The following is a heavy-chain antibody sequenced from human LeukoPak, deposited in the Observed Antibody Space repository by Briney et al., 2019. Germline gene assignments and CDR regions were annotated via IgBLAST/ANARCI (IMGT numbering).Heavy chain of an antibody. CDR2: ICSSGST. Sequence: PSETLSLTCTVSGGSISSYYWGWIRQPPGKGLEWIGNICSSGSTHYNPSFKSRVLIFVDTSKNQFSLILSSLTASDTAIYYCARLSGPAAKLYSFDYWGQGTVVAVSS. D-gene: IGHD6-25*01. CDR3: ARLSGPAAKLYSFDY. CDR1: GGSISSYY. V-gene: IGHV4-4*08. J-gene: IGHJ4*02.